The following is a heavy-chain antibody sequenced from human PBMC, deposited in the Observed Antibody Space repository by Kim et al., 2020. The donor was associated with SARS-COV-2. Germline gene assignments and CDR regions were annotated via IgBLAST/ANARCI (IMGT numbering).Heavy chain of an antibody. CDR3: ARGGSSSSWYSYYYYYMDV. D-gene: IGHD6-13*01. V-gene: IGHV3-33*01. J-gene: IGHJ6*03. CDR1: GFTFSSYG. Sequence: GGSLRLSCAASGFTFSSYGMHWVRQAPGKGLEWVAVIWYDGSNKYYADSVKGRFTISRDNSKNTLYLQMNSLRAEDTAVYYCARGGSSSSWYSYYYYYMDVWGKGTTVTVSS. CDR2: IWYDGSNK.